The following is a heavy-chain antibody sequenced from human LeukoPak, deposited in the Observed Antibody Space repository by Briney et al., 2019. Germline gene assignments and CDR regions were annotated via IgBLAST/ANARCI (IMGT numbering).Heavy chain of an antibody. CDR2: IIPIFGTA. Sequence: GASVKVSCKASGGTFSSYAISWVRQAPGQGLEWMGGIIPIFGTANYAQKFQGRVTITTDESTSTAYMELSSLRSEDTAVYYCAGNIVVVPAAMLASSSSLDYWGQATLVTVSS. CDR3: AGNIVVVPAAMLASSSSLDY. CDR1: GGTFSSYA. J-gene: IGHJ4*02. V-gene: IGHV1-69*05. D-gene: IGHD2-2*01.